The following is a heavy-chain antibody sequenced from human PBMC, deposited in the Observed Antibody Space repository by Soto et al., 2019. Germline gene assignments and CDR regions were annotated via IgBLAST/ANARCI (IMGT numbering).Heavy chain of an antibody. D-gene: IGHD3-3*01. J-gene: IGHJ6*02. Sequence: GCXRLSCAASGLTFRQYAMTCFREAAGMGLEWVSCIGGSDNTTHHADYVKGRFTISRDMSKNTLSLQMNSLRTEDTAVYYCSKDRGDFWSASAVVYGLDPWGQGTTVTVSS. CDR3: SKDRGDFWSASAVVYGLDP. V-gene: IGHV3-23*01. CDR1: GLTFRQYA. CDR2: IGGSDNTT.